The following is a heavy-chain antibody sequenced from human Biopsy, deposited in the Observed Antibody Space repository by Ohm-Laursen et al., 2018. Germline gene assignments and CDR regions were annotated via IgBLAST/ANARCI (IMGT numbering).Heavy chain of an antibody. Sequence: GASVKVSCKASGYSFTNYYLHWVRQAPGRGLQWMGRINPNNDNTVYAQQFQGRVTMTKDTSTSTVYMDLSSLTFDDSAVYYCARGHRGLVAITATAYYFDFWGQGNLVTVSS. J-gene: IGHJ4*02. CDR3: ARGHRGLVAITATAYYFDF. D-gene: IGHD1-20*01. CDR1: GYSFTNYY. V-gene: IGHV1-46*01. CDR2: INPNNDNT.